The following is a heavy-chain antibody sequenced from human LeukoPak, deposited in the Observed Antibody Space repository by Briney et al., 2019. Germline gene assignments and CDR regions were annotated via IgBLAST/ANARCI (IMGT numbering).Heavy chain of an antibody. CDR1: GYTLTSYY. J-gene: IGHJ4*02. CDR3: AREMESGTVVTPGY. D-gene: IGHD4-23*01. Sequence: GASVKVSCKASGYTLTSYYMHWVRQAPGQGPEWMGVINPSGGRTTSYAQKIQGRVTMTRDTSISTANMELSSLRSDDTAVYYCAREMESGTVVTPGYWGQGTLVTVSS. V-gene: IGHV1-46*01. CDR2: INPSGGRTT.